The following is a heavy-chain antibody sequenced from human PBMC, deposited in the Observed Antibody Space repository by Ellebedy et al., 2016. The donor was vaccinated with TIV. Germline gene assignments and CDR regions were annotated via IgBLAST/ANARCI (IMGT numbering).Heavy chain of an antibody. CDR1: GFTFSSYE. J-gene: IGHJ4*02. V-gene: IGHV3-48*03. Sequence: GESLKISCAASGFTFSSYEMNWVRQAPGKGLEWVSYIDSSGSPVYYADSVKGRFTISRDNAKNSLYLQMNSLRAEDTAVYYCARDLGGGVPATSASDYWGQGTLVTVSS. CDR3: ARDLGGGVPATSASDY. CDR2: IDSSGSPV. D-gene: IGHD2-2*01.